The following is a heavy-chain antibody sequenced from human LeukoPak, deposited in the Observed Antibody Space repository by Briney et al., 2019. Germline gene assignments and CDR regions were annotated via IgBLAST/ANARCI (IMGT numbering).Heavy chain of an antibody. CDR2: IKQDGSDK. CDR3: ARGTYISGWYPDYLDS. Sequence: GGSLRLSCAASGFTFSTYWMSWVRQAPGKGLEWVANIKQDGSDKYYVDSVKGRFTISRDNAKNSLYLQMNSLRVEDTSVYYCARGTYISGWYPDYLDSWGQGTLVTVSS. V-gene: IGHV3-7*01. CDR1: GFTFSTYW. D-gene: IGHD6-19*01. J-gene: IGHJ4*02.